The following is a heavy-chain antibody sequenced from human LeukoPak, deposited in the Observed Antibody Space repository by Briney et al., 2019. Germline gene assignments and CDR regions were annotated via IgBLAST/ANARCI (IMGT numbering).Heavy chain of an antibody. D-gene: IGHD1-7*01. CDR3: ATVVVNWNYLNF. V-gene: IGHV4-39*07. Sequence: SETLSLTCTVSGGSISTSYYYWGWIRQPPGQGLEWIGNVYHSGTTYYNPSLKSRVTISVDTANNQFSLILNSVTAADTAVYYCATVVVNWNYLNFWGRGVLVTVSS. CDR2: VYHSGTT. J-gene: IGHJ4*02. CDR1: GGSISTSYYY.